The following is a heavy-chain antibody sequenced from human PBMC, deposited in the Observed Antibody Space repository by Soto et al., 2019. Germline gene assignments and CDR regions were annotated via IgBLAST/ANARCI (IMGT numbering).Heavy chain of an antibody. D-gene: IGHD2-15*01. CDR1: GFTFSSYA. Sequence: PGGSLRLSCAASGFTFSSYAMSWVRQAPGKGLEWVSAISGSGGTTYYADSVKGRFTISRDNSKNTLYLQMNSLRAEDTAVYYCAKDGAATPYYFAHWGQETLVTVS. J-gene: IGHJ4*02. CDR2: ISGSGGTT. CDR3: AKDGAATPYYFAH. V-gene: IGHV3-23*01.